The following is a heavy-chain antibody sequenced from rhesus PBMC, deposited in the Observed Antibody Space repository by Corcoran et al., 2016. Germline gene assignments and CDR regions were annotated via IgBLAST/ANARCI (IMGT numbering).Heavy chain of an antibody. D-gene: IGHD2-15*01. J-gene: IGHJ4*01. CDR1: GGSISDDYY. V-gene: IGHV4-106*01. Sequence: QVQLQESGPGLVKPSETLSLTCAVSGGSISDDYYCSWIRQPPRKGLEWIWYIYGSGAGTNYNPSLKNRVTIPIDTSKNQFYLKMSSVTAADTAVYYCASGLLHTAHAVDYWGQGVRVTVPS. CDR2: IYGSGAGT. CDR3: ASGLLHTAHAVDY.